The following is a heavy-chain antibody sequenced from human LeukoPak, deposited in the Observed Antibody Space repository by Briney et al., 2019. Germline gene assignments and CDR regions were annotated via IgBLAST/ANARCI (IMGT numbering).Heavy chain of an antibody. CDR1: GGTFSSYA. Sequence: SVKVSCKASGGTFSSYAISWVRQAPGQGLEWMGRIIPILGIANYAQKFQGRVTITADKSTSTAYMELSSLRSEDTDVYYCATNYGDYEYIDYWGQGTLVTVSS. CDR3: ATNYGDYEYIDY. J-gene: IGHJ4*02. V-gene: IGHV1-69*04. CDR2: IIPILGIA. D-gene: IGHD4-17*01.